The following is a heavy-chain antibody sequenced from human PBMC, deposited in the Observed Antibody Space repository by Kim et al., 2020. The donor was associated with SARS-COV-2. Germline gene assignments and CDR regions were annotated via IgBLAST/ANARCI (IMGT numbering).Heavy chain of an antibody. J-gene: IGHJ4*02. CDR3: ARDFFFPVGAIHLDY. CDR1: GFTFSSYA. Sequence: GGSLRLSCAASGFTFSSYAMHWVRQAPGKGLEWVAVISYDGSNKYYADSVKGRFTISRDNSKNTLYLQMNSLRAEDTAVYYCARDFFFPVGAIHLDYWGQGTLVTVSS. D-gene: IGHD1-26*01. CDR2: ISYDGSNK. V-gene: IGHV3-30*04.